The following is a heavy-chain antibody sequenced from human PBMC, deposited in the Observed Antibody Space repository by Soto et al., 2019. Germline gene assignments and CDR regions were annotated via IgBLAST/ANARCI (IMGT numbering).Heavy chain of an antibody. CDR2: INHSGST. J-gene: IGHJ5*02. D-gene: IGHD3-22*01. CDR1: GGSFSGYY. V-gene: IGHV4-34*01. CDR3: ATVPNDDSSGYYTYWFDP. Sequence: PSETLSLTYAVYGGSFSGYYWSWIRQPPGKGLEWIGEINHSGSTNYNPSLKSRVTISVDTSKNQFSLKLSSVTAADTAVYYCATVPNDDSSGYYTYWFDPWGQGTLVTVSS.